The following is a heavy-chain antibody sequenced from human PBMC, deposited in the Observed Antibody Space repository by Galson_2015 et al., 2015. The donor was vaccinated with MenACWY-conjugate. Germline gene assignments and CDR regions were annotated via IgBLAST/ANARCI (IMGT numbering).Heavy chain of an antibody. CDR2: INAGNGNT. CDR1: GYTFTNYA. CDR3: AREIVVAPAASWGDYYYGMDV. Sequence: SVKVSCKASGYTFTNYAMHWVRQAPGQRLKWMGWINAGNGNTKYSQKFQGRVTITSDTSASTAYMELSSLRSEDTAVYYCAREIVVAPAASWGDYYYGMDVWGQGTTVTVSS. V-gene: IGHV1-3*01. D-gene: IGHD2-2*01. J-gene: IGHJ6*02.